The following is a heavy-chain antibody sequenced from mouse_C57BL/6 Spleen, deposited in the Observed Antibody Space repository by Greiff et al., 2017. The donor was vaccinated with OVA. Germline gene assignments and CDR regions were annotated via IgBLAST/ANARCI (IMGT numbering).Heavy chain of an antibody. CDR3: ARKSPFDY. Sequence: VQLQQSGPELVKPGASVKISCKASGYAFSSSWMNWVKQRPGKGLEWIGRIYPGDGDTNYNGKFKGKATLTADKSSSTAYMQLSSQTSEDSAVYFCARKSPFDYWGQGTTLTVSS. CDR2: IYPGDGDT. V-gene: IGHV1-82*01. CDR1: GYAFSSSW. J-gene: IGHJ2*01.